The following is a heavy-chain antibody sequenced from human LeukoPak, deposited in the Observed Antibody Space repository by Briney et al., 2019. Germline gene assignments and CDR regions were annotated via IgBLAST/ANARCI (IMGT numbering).Heavy chain of an antibody. CDR2: IYSGGST. CDR3: ARVGGYSGYGLYYYYYGMDV. J-gene: IGHJ6*02. V-gene: IGHV3-66*02. Sequence: GGSLRLSCAASKFTFSSYTMHWVRQAPGKGLDWVADIYSGGSTYYADSVKGRFTISRDNSKNTLYLQMNSLRAEDTAVYYCARVGGYSGYGLYYYYYGMDVWGQGTTVTVSS. D-gene: IGHD5-12*01. CDR1: KFTFSSYT.